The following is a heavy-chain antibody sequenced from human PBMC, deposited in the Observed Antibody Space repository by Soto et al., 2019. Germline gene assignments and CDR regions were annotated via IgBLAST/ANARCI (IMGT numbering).Heavy chain of an antibody. V-gene: IGHV1-69*15. CDR2: IIPIFGTR. J-gene: IGHJ5*02. CDR1: GDTFSNYA. Sequence: QVQLVQSGAEVKKPGSSVKVSCKASGDTFSNYAITWVRQAPGQGLEGLGRIIPIFGTRDYAQKFQGRVTITADDSTTTAYMELSSLRSDDTAVYYCAKDGGREGYFGNWFDPWGQGTLVTVSS. CDR3: AKDGGREGYFGNWFDP. D-gene: IGHD2-15*01.